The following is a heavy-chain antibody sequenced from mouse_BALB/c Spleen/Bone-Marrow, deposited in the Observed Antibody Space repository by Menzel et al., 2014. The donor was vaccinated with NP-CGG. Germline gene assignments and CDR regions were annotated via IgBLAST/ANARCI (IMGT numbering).Heavy chain of an antibody. CDR1: GYTFTSYY. CDR2: IYPGDGST. J-gene: IGHJ4*01. V-gene: IGHV1S56*01. Sequence: LQESGPELVKPGASVKMSCKASGYTFTSYYIHWVKQRPGQGLEWIGWIYPGDGSTKYNEKFKGKTTLTADKSSSTAYTLLSSLTSEDSAIYFCARGGGMDYWGQGTSVTVSS. CDR3: ARGGGMDY.